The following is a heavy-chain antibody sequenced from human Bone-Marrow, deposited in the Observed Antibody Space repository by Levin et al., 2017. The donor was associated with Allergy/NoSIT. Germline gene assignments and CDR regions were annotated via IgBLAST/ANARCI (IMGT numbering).Heavy chain of an antibody. CDR3: ARNSRAGRGPALY. J-gene: IGHJ4*02. Sequence: GGSLRLSCTTSGGSFSSYTFSWVRQAPGQGPEWMGGIITNSGTTKYAAKFQGRVTITADTSTRTAYLDLNSLRGDDTAVYYCARNSRAGRGPALYWGQGTLITVSS. CDR1: GGSFSSYT. CDR2: IITNSGTT. V-gene: IGHV1-69*06. D-gene: IGHD2/OR15-2a*01.